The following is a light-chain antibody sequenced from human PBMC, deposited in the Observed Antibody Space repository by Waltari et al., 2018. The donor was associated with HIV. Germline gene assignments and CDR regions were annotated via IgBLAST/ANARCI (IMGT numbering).Light chain of an antibody. V-gene: IGKV1-33*01. Sequence: DIQMTQSPSSLSASVGDRVTITCHASQDISNYLHWYQQKPGKAPKLLIYDASNLETGVPSRFSGSGSGTDFTFTISSLQPEDIATYYCQQYDNLPPLTFGGGTKVEIK. CDR1: QDISNY. J-gene: IGKJ4*01. CDR3: QQYDNLPPLT. CDR2: DAS.